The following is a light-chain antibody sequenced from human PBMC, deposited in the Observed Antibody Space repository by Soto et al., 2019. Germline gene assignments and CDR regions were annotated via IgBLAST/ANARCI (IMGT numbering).Light chain of an antibody. CDR1: QGIRND. CDR2: AAS. CDR3: LQKYFYPFT. Sequence: QSPSSLSASVGDRVTITCRASQGIRNDLDWFQQKPGKAPKLLIYAASNLQSGVPARFSGSGSGTDFTLTISSLQPEDFATYYCLQKYFYPFTFGPGTKVDIK. J-gene: IGKJ3*01. V-gene: IGKV1-6*01.